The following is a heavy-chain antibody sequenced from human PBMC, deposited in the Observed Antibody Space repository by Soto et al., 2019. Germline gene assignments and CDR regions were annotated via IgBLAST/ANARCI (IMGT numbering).Heavy chain of an antibody. D-gene: IGHD6-19*01. CDR3: ARVHVMVVAGSTFDY. CDR1: GDSISSGSY. J-gene: IGHJ4*03. CDR2: IYHGGTT. Sequence: SETLSLTCTVSGDSISSGSYWGWIRQPPGEGPEWIASIYHGGTTFYNPSLKSRISISVDTSKNQFSLRLTSVTAADTATYYCARVHVMVVAGSTFDYWGPGTLVTVSS. V-gene: IGHV4-38-2*02.